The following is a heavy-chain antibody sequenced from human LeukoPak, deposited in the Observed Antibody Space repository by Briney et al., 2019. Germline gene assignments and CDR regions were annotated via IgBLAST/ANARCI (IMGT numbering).Heavy chain of an antibody. J-gene: IGHJ4*02. D-gene: IGHD1-20*01. Sequence: SETLSLTCTVSDDSVSNYYWNWIRQPAGKGLEWIGRIYSSGSTNYNPSLQSRVTMSVDTSKNQFSLKLSSVTAADTAVYYCARSPRYNWNDVPFDYWGQGTLVTVSS. CDR3: ARSPRYNWNDVPFDY. CDR1: DDSVSNYY. CDR2: IYSSGST. V-gene: IGHV4-4*07.